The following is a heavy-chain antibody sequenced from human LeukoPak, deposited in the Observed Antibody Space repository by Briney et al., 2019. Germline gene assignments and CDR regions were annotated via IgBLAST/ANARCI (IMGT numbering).Heavy chain of an antibody. V-gene: IGHV3-23*01. D-gene: IGHD4-17*01. J-gene: IGHJ1*01. Sequence: GGSLRLSCAVSGFTFSYYAMSWVRQTPGKGLEWVSTMSGSGGGTYYADSVKGRFTISRDNSKNTLYLQMNSLRAEDTAVYYCAKENYGDSTGGRFQHWGQGTLVTVSS. CDR2: MSGSGGGT. CDR3: AKENYGDSTGGRFQH. CDR1: GFTFSYYA.